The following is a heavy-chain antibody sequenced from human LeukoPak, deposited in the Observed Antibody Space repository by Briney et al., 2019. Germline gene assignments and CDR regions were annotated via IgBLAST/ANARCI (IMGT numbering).Heavy chain of an antibody. D-gene: IGHD3-16*01. CDR2: MKEDGSEK. V-gene: IGHV3-7*01. CDR1: GFTFSNYW. J-gene: IGHJ4*01. Sequence: GGSLRLSCVASGFTFSNYWMSWVRQAPGKGLECVANMKEDGSEKYYVDSVKGRFTISRDNAKNSLYLQMNSLRAEDTAVYYCARQGDDYWGHGTLVTVSS. CDR3: ARQGDDY.